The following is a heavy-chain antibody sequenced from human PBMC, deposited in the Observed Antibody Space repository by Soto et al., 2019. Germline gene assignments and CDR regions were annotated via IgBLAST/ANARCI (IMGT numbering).Heavy chain of an antibody. CDR2: IYTDGTT. V-gene: IGHV4-4*07. J-gene: IGHJ4*02. D-gene: IGHD2-15*01. Sequence: QVQLQGSGPGQVKPSETLSLTYTVSGDSISDYFYWSWIRQPAGKGLEWIGRIYTDGTTKYNPSLKSRVTLSLDKSKNQFSLSLSSVTAADTAVYYFAREVRGGFTGIFDQWGRGSRVTVSS. CDR1: GDSISDYFY. CDR3: AREVRGGFTGIFDQ.